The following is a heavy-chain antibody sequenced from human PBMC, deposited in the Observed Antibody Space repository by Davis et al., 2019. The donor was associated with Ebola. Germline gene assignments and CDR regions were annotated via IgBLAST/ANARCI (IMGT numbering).Heavy chain of an antibody. J-gene: IGHJ3*02. CDR2: INTNTGNP. CDR1: GYRFTTYG. V-gene: IGHV7-4-1*04. Sequence: ASVKVSCKASGYRFTTYGMHWVRQAPGQGLEWMGWINTNTGNPTYAKGFTGRFVFSLDTSVNMAYLLINSLKTEDAAVYYCATLPDIWGKGTMVTVSS. CDR3: ATLPDI.